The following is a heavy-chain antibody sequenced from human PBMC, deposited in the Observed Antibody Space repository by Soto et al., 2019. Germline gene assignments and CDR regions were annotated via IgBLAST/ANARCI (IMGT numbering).Heavy chain of an antibody. J-gene: IGHJ4*02. CDR2: IKHDGSET. V-gene: IGHV3-7*03. CDR3: ARDFATHCSGSTCYPYAY. CDR1: GFTFNTFW. D-gene: IGHD2-15*01. Sequence: GGSLRLSCAASGFTFNTFWMSWVRQSPGKGLEWVANIKHDGSETYYVDSVKGRLTISRDNAKNSLFLQMNTLRTEDTAVYYCARDFATHCSGSTCYPYAYWGQGALVTVSS.